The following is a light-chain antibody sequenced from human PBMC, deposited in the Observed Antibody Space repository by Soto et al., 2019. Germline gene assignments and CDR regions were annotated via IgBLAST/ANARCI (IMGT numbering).Light chain of an antibody. Sequence: DIQMTQSPSTVSAYVGDSVTITCRASQSISSWLAWYQQKPGRAPKLLIYDASSLESGVPSRFSGSGSGTEFTLTISSLQPDDFATYYCQQYNSYSRTFGQGTKVDI. V-gene: IGKV1-5*01. CDR3: QQYNSYSRT. CDR1: QSISSW. J-gene: IGKJ1*01. CDR2: DAS.